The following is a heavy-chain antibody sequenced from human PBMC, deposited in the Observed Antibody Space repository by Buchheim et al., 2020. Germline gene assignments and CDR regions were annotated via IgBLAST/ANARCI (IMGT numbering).Heavy chain of an antibody. D-gene: IGHD2-2*01. J-gene: IGHJ5*01. V-gene: IGHV4-59*08. CDR2: IFYSGST. CDR3: ARHRALGYCSSLNCYSFDP. CDR1: GGSMSRYY. Sequence: QVQLQESGPGLVKPSETLSLTCTVSGGSMSRYYWSWMRQSPGKGLEWIGYIFYSGSTNYNPALKIRVTISVDMSNNQLSLKLNSVTAADTAVYYCARHRALGYCSSLNCYSFDPWGQGIL.